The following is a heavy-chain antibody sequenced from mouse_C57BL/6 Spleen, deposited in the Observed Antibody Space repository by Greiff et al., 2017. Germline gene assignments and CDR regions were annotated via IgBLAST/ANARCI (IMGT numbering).Heavy chain of an antibody. CDR2: INPNNGGT. Sequence: EVQLQQSGPELVKPGASVKISCKASGYTFTDYYMNWVKQSHGKSLEWIGDINPNNGGTSYNQKFKGKATLTVDKSSSTAYMELRSLTSEDSAVYYCARNVYYGGFAYWGQGTLVTVSA. CDR3: ARNVYYGGFAY. CDR1: GYTFTDYY. V-gene: IGHV1-26*01. J-gene: IGHJ3*01. D-gene: IGHD1-1*01.